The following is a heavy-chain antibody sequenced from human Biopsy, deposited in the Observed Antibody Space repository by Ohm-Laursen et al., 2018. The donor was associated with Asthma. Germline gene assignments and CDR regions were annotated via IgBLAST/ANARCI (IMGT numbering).Heavy chain of an antibody. CDR2: ISVYNGNT. D-gene: IGHD3-10*01. J-gene: IGHJ6*02. V-gene: IGHV1-18*01. CDR3: ARAVDYSHYYGIDV. Sequence: VSSVTASCQASGYTFNSAGITWVRQAPGQGIEWMGWISVYNGNTKVAQKLQDRVTMITDTSTSTAYMELRSLRSDDTAVYFCARAVDYSHYYGIDVWGQGTTVTVS. CDR1: GYTFNSAG.